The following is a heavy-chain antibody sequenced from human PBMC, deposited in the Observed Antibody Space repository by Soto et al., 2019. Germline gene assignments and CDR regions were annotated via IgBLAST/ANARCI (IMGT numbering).Heavy chain of an antibody. CDR2: ISAYNGNT. J-gene: IGHJ4*02. CDR1: GYTFASYA. CDR3: ARDPPPPDY. V-gene: IGHV1-18*01. Sequence: QVQLVQSGAEVKKPGASVKVSCKASGYTFASYAISWMRQAPGQGLEWMGWISAYNGNTNYAQKLQGRVTMTTDTCTRTAYMELRSLRTDDTAVYYCARDPPPPDYWGQGTLVNVSS.